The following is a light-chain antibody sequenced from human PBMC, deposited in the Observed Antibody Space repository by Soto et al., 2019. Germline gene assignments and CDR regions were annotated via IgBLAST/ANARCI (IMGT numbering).Light chain of an antibody. V-gene: IGKV3-15*01. CDR3: QQYNDWPAIT. J-gene: IGKJ5*01. CDR1: ESVGSN. CDR2: GTS. Sequence: IVMTQSPATLSVSPGEGATLSCRACESVGSNLAWYQQKPGQAPRLLIYGTSNRATGIPARFSGSGSGTQFTLTISGLQSEDFAVYWCQQYNDWPAITFGQGTRLEIK.